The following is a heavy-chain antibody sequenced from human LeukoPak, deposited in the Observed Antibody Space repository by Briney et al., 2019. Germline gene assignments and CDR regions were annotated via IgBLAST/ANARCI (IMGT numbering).Heavy chain of an antibody. Sequence: SETLSLTCTVSGGSISSSSYYWGWIRQPPRKGLEWFGSIYYSGSTYYNPSLKSRVTISVDTSKNQFSLKLSSVTAAETAVYYCARVGLGYCSSTSCRPGVAFDIWGQGTMVTVSS. D-gene: IGHD2-2*01. CDR3: ARVGLGYCSSTSCRPGVAFDI. V-gene: IGHV4-39*07. J-gene: IGHJ3*02. CDR1: GGSISSSSYY. CDR2: IYYSGST.